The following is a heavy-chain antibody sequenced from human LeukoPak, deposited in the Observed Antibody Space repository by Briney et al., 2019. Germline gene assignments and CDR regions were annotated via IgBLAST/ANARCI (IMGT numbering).Heavy chain of an antibody. J-gene: IGHJ4*02. CDR1: GFTFSRYW. V-gene: IGHV3-15*01. D-gene: IGHD4-17*01. CDR2: IKSKTDGGTT. CDR3: TTDWTGGYGDYVAFDY. Sequence: GGSLRLSCAVSGFTFSRYWMSWVRQAPGKGLEWVGRIKSKTDGGTTDYAAPVKGRFTILRDDSKNTLYLQMNSLKTEDTAVYYCTTDWTGGYGDYVAFDYWGQGTLVTVSS.